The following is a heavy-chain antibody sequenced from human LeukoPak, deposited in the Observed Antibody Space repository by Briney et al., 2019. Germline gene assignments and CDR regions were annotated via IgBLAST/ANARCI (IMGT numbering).Heavy chain of an antibody. V-gene: IGHV4-30-2*01. D-gene: IGHD6-6*01. CDR3: TRQGDSSSSDY. CDR2: IYHSGST. CDR1: GGSISSGGYY. Sequence: SQTLSLTCTVSGGSISSGGYYWSWIRQPPGKGLEWIGYIYHSGSTYYNPSLKSRVTISVDTSKNQFSLKLSSVTAADTAVYYCTRQGDSSSSDYWGQGTLVTVSS. J-gene: IGHJ4*02.